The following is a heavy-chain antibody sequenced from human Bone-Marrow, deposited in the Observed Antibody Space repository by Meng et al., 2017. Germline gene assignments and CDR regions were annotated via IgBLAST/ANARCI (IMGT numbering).Heavy chain of an antibody. Sequence: IRQPAGKGLEWIGRIYTSGSTTYNPSLKSRVTISVDTSKNQFSLKLTSVTAADTAVYYCARAQSGDYNSSGYYTYFDYWGQGTLVTVSS. D-gene: IGHD3-22*01. CDR3: ARAQSGDYNSSGYYTYFDY. J-gene: IGHJ4*02. V-gene: IGHV4-4*07. CDR2: IYTSGST.